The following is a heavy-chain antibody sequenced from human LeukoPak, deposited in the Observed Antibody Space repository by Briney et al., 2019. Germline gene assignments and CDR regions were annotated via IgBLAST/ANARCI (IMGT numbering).Heavy chain of an antibody. CDR3: ASRDYYDSSGNDY. CDR2: INPNGGGT. J-gene: IGHJ4*02. Sequence: ASVKVSCKASGYTFTGYYIHWVRQAPGQGLEWMGRINPNGGGTNYAQKFQGRVTMTSDTSISTAYMELSRLRSDDTAVYYCASRDYYDSSGNDYWGQGTLVTVSS. V-gene: IGHV1-2*06. D-gene: IGHD3-22*01. CDR1: GYTFTGYY.